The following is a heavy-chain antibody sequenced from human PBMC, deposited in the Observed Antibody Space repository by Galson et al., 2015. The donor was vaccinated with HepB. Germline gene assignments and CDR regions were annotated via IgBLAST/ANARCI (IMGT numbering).Heavy chain of an antibody. Sequence: SLRLSCAVSAVSFSSYWMSWVRQAQGKGLEWVANIKEDGSERYYVDSVRGRFTISRDNAKNSLYLQMNSLRAEDTALYYCARGYYGMDVGGQGTTVTVSS. V-gene: IGHV3-7*03. D-gene: IGHD1-14*01. CDR2: IKEDGSER. J-gene: IGHJ6*02. CDR3: ARGYYGMDV. CDR1: AVSFSSYW.